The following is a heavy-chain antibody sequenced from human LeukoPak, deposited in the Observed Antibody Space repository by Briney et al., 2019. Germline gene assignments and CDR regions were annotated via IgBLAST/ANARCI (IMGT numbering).Heavy chain of an antibody. Sequence: PSETLSLTCTVSGGSISSYYWSWIRQPPGKGLEWIGYIYYSGSTNYNPSLKSRVTISVDTSKNQFSLKLSSVTAADTAVYYCAREEWGPTVVTQRIPEQGNDAFDIWGQGTMVTVSS. CDR2: IYYSGST. V-gene: IGHV4-59*12. D-gene: IGHD4-23*01. J-gene: IGHJ3*02. CDR3: AREEWGPTVVTQRIPEQGNDAFDI. CDR1: GGSISSYY.